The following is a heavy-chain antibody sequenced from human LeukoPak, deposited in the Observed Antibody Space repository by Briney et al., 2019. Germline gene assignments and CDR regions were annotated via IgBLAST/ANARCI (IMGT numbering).Heavy chain of an antibody. CDR2: ISAYNGNT. Sequence: ASVKVSCKASGYTFTSYGISWVRQAPGQGLEWMGWISAYNGNTNYAQKLQGRATMTTDTSTSTAYMELRSLRSDDTAVYYCARTPEYLPPGYCSGGSCYAYYFDYWGQGTLVTVSS. J-gene: IGHJ4*02. CDR1: GYTFTSYG. CDR3: ARTPEYLPPGYCSGGSCYAYYFDY. V-gene: IGHV1-18*01. D-gene: IGHD2-15*01.